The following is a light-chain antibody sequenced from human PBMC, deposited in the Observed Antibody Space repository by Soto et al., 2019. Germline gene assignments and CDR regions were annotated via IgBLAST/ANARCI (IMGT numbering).Light chain of an antibody. V-gene: IGLV4-69*01. CDR2: VNSGGSH. CDR1: SGHRNYA. Sequence: QLVLTQSPSASASLGASVKLPCTLSSGHRNYAIAWHQQQPEKGPRYLMKVNSGGSHIKGDGIPDRFSGSSSGAERYLFISSLQSEDEADNYCQTWGTGSAIVVFGGGTQLTVL. CDR3: QTWGTGSAIVV. J-gene: IGLJ7*01.